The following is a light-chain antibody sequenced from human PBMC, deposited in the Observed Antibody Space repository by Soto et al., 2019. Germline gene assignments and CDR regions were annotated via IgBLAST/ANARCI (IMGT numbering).Light chain of an antibody. V-gene: IGKV3-15*01. CDR1: QSISSN. Sequence: EIVLTQSPGSLSLSPGERATLSCRASQSISSNKLAWYQHNPGQAPRLLIYGASTRATGIPARFSGSGSGTEFTLIISSLQSEDSAVYYCQQYNSWLWTFGQGTKVDIK. CDR2: GAS. CDR3: QQYNSWLWT. J-gene: IGKJ1*01.